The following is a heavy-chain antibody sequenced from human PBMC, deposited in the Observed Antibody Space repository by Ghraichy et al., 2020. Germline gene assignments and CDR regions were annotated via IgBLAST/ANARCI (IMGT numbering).Heavy chain of an antibody. J-gene: IGHJ5*02. V-gene: IGHV3-7*03. D-gene: IGHD2-15*01. CDR1: GFTFNNYW. Sequence: LSLTCAASGFTFNNYWMSWVRQAPGKGLEWVANIHQDGSQIHYVDSVKGRFTISRDNAKNSFFLQMHSLRAEDTAVYYCARAPGQSSCSGGTCYPNWFDPWGQGTLVTVSS. CDR2: IHQDGSQI. CDR3: ARAPGQSSCSGGTCYPNWFDP.